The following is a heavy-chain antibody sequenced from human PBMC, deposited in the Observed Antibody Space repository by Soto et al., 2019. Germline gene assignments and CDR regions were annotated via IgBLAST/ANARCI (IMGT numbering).Heavy chain of an antibody. CDR1: GGTFSSYA. CDR3: ARDLSQYYYGSGSYSYGMDV. V-gene: IGHV1-69*06. Sequence: SVKVSCKASGGTFSSYAISWVRQAPGQGLEWMGGIIPIFGTANYAQKFQGRVTITADRSTSTAYMELSSLRSEDTAVYYCARDLSQYYYGSGSYSYGMDVWGQGTTVTVSS. J-gene: IGHJ6*02. CDR2: IIPIFGTA. D-gene: IGHD3-10*01.